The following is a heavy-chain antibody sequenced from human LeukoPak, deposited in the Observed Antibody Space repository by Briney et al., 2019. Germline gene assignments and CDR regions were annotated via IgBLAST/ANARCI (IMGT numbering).Heavy chain of an antibody. CDR1: GGSISSSSYY. J-gene: IGHJ6*03. Sequence: SETLSLTCTVSGGSISSSSYYWGWIRQPPGKGLEWIGSIYYSGSTYYNPSLKSRVTISVDTSKNQFSLKLSSVTAADTAVYYCARVHTYDAYYYYMDVWGKGTTVTVSS. D-gene: IGHD5-12*01. CDR2: IYYSGST. V-gene: IGHV4-39*07. CDR3: ARVHTYDAYYYYMDV.